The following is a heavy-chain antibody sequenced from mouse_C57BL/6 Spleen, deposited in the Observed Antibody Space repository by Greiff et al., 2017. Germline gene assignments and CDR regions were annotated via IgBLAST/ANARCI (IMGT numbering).Heavy chain of an antibody. Sequence: DVQLVESGPGMVKPSQSLSLTCTVTGYSITSGYDWHWIRHFPGNKLEWMGYISYSGSTNYNPSLKSRISITHDTSKNHFFLKLNSVTTEDTATYYCARDGYSSFDVWGTGTTVTVSS. CDR1: GYSITSGYD. V-gene: IGHV3-1*01. CDR3: ARDGYSSFDV. CDR2: ISYSGST. D-gene: IGHD2-2*01. J-gene: IGHJ1*03.